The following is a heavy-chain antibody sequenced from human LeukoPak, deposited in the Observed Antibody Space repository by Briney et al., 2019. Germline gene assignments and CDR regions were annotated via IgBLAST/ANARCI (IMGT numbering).Heavy chain of an antibody. CDR2: IYYSGST. D-gene: IGHD4-17*01. V-gene: IGHV4-59*01. Sequence: SETLSFTCTVSGGSISSYYWSWIRQPPGKGLEWIGYIYYSGSTNYNPSLKSRVTISVDTSKNQFSLKLSSVTAADTAVYYCARARRGLRSSTWNYFDYWGQGTLVTVSS. CDR3: ARARRGLRSSTWNYFDY. CDR1: GGSISSYY. J-gene: IGHJ4*02.